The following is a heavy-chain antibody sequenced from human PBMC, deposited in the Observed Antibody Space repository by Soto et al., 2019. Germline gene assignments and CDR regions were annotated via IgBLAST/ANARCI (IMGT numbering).Heavy chain of an antibody. CDR1: GFTFSSYA. V-gene: IGHV3-30-3*01. CDR3: ARGEDDYVWGSYRPPDY. J-gene: IGHJ4*02. D-gene: IGHD3-16*02. Sequence: GGSLRLSCAASGFTFSSYAMHWVRQAPGKGLEWVAVISYHGSNKYYADSVKGRFTISRDNSKNTLYLQMNSLRADDTAVYYCARGEDDYVWGSYRPPDYWGQGTLVTVSS. CDR2: ISYHGSNK.